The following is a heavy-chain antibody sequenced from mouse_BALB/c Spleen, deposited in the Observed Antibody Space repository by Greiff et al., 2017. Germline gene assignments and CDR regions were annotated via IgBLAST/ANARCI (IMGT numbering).Heavy chain of an antibody. CDR1: GSVFGRYW. J-gene: IGHJ3*01. V-gene: IGHV4-1*02. Sequence: EVQRVESGGGLVQPGGSWKPPFAAPGSVFGRYWLIWVRRAPGKGLEWIGEINPDSSTINYTPSLKDKFIISRDNAKNTLYLQMSKVRSEDTALYYCARPSGYDALFAYWGQGTLVTVSA. CDR3: ARPSGYDALFAY. CDR2: INPDSSTI. D-gene: IGHD2-2*01.